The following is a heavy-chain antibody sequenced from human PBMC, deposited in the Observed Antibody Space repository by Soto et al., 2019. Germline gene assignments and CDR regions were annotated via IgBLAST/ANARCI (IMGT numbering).Heavy chain of an antibody. V-gene: IGHV2-70*11. Sequence: SGPTLVNPTQTLTLTCTISGSSLSTDGMCVSWIRQPPGKALEWLARIDWNDDKYYSTSLKTRLTISKDTSKNQAVLTMTKLDPAGTATYYCARVWWFGEKEYFQNWGQGTLVTVSS. CDR1: GSSLSTDGMC. CDR2: IDWNDDK. D-gene: IGHD2-21*01. J-gene: IGHJ1*01. CDR3: ARVWWFGEKEYFQN.